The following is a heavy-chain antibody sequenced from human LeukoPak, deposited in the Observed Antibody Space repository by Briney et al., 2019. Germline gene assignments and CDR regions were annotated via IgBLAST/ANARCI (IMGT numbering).Heavy chain of an antibody. CDR1: GFTFSSYA. D-gene: IGHD1-26*01. CDR3: AKGIVGATRKINFFDY. Sequence: GGSLRLSCAASGFTFSSYAMSWVRQAPGKGLEWVSAISGSGGSTYYADSVKGRFTISRDNSKNTLYLQMNSLRVEDTAVYYCAKGIVGATRKINFFDYWGQGTLVTVSS. CDR2: ISGSGGST. V-gene: IGHV3-23*01. J-gene: IGHJ4*02.